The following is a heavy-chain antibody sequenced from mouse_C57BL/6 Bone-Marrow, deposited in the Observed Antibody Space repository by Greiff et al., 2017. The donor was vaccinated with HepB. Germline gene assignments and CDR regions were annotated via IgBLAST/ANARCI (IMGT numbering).Heavy chain of an antibody. J-gene: IGHJ4*01. V-gene: IGHV5-4*03. Sequence: EVMLVESGGGLVKPGGSLKLSCAASGFTFSSYAMSWVRQTPEKRLEWVATISDGGSYTYYPDNVKGRFTICRDNAKNNLYLQMSHLKSEDTAMYYCARGPTVVAWDAMDYWGQGTSVTVSS. CDR1: GFTFSSYA. D-gene: IGHD1-1*01. CDR2: ISDGGSYT. CDR3: ARGPTVVAWDAMDY.